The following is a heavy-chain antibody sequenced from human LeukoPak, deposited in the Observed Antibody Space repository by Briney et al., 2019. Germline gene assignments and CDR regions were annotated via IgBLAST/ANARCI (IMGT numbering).Heavy chain of an antibody. CDR3: AKGTSLYYYYGMDV. J-gene: IGHJ6*02. Sequence: GGSLRLSCAASGFTFSSYAMSWVRQAPGKGLEWVSAISGSGGSTYYADSVKGRFTISRGNSKNTLYLQMNSLRAEDTAVYYCAKGTSLYYYYGMDVWGQGTTVTVSS. CDR1: GFTFSSYA. V-gene: IGHV3-23*01. CDR2: ISGSGGST.